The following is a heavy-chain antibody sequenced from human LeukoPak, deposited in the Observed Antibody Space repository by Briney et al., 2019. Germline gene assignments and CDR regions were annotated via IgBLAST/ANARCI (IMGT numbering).Heavy chain of an antibody. CDR1: GGTFSSYA. J-gene: IGHJ4*02. Sequence: GASVKVSCKASGGTFSSYAISWVRQAPGQGLEWRGRIIPILGIANYAQKFQGRVTITADKSTSTAYMELSSLRSEDTAVYYCARGERSSSAPIDYSGQGTLVTVSS. CDR2: IIPILGIA. D-gene: IGHD6-6*01. V-gene: IGHV1-69*04. CDR3: ARGERSSSAPIDY.